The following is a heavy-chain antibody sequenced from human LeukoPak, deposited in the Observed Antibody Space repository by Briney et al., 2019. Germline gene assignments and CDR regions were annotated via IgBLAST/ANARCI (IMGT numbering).Heavy chain of an antibody. CDR3: ARSQTRDGYKILYFDY. Sequence: KPSQTLSLTCSVSGDSISSGGYSWTWIRQPPGEGLEWIGYIHHTGSPYYNPSLKSRVTISVDRSKNQFSLKLNSVTAADTALYYCARSQTRDGYKILYFDYWGQGTLVTVSS. D-gene: IGHD5-24*01. J-gene: IGHJ4*02. V-gene: IGHV4-30-2*01. CDR1: GDSISSGGYS. CDR2: IHHTGSP.